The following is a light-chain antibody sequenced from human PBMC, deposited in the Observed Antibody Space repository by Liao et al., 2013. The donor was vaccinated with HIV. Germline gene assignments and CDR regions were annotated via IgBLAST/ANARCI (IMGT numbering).Light chain of an antibody. CDR3: QAWDSSTXVV. CDR1: KLGDKY. J-gene: IGLJ7*01. CDR2: QDS. Sequence: SYELTQPPSVSVSPGQTASITCSGDKLGDKYACWYQQKPGQSPVVVIYQDSKRPSGIPERFSGSNSGNTATLTISGTQAMDEADYYCQAWDSSTXVVVGG. V-gene: IGLV3-1*01.